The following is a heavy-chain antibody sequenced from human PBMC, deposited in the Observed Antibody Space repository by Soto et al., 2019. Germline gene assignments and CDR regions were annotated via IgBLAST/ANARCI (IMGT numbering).Heavy chain of an antibody. CDR1: GFTFSSYA. Sequence: EVQVLESGGGLVQPGGSLRLSCAASGFTFSSYAMSWVRQAPGQGLEWVSAISVSGSNPYYADSVKGRFTISRDNSKNTLYLQMNSLRAEDTAIYYCAKTASITTRDRFDHWGQGTLVTVSS. V-gene: IGHV3-23*01. CDR2: ISVSGSNP. CDR3: AKTASITTRDRFDH. D-gene: IGHD4-4*01. J-gene: IGHJ4*02.